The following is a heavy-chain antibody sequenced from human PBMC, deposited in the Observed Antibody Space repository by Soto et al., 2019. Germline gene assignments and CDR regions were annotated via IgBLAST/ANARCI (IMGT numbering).Heavy chain of an antibody. J-gene: IGHJ6*02. CDR2: IWYDGSNK. V-gene: IGHV3-33*01. Sequence: PGGSLRLSCAASGFSFSSYGMHWVRQAPGKGLEWVAVIWYDGSNKYYADSVKGRFTISRDNSKNTLYLQMNSLRAEDTAVYYCARNPSFRDHISGSYYTYSYYGMDVWGQATTVTVSS. D-gene: IGHD3-10*01. CDR3: ARNPSFRDHISGSYYTYSYYGMDV. CDR1: GFSFSSYG.